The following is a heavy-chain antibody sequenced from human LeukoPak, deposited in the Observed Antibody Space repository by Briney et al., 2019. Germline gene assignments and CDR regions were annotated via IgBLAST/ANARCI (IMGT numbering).Heavy chain of an antibody. D-gene: IGHD3-16*01. CDR2: ISTSSIYI. V-gene: IGHV3-21*04. J-gene: IGHJ4*02. CDR1: GFTFSNYN. Sequence: GGSLRLSCAASGFTFSNYNMNWVRQAPGKGLEWVSSISTSSIYIYYADSLKGRFTISRDNSKNTLYLQMNSLRVEDTAIYYCARAPGGGTDFWGQGTLVTVSS. CDR3: ARAPGGGTDF.